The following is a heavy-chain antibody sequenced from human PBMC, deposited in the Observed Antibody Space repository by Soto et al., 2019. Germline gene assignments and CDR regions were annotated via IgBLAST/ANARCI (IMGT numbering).Heavy chain of an antibody. V-gene: IGHV4-31*03. Sequence: SETLSLTCTVSGGSISSGGYYWSWIRQHPGKGLEWIGYIYYSGSTYYNPSLKSRVTISVDTSKNQFSLKLSSVTAADTAVYYCARDASSGPGYYYYYGMDVWGQGTTVTVSS. J-gene: IGHJ6*02. CDR1: GGSISSGGYY. D-gene: IGHD2-15*01. CDR3: ARDASSGPGYYYYYGMDV. CDR2: IYYSGST.